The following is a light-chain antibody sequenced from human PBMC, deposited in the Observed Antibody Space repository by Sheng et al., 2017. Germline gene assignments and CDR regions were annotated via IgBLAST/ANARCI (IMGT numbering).Light chain of an antibody. CDR3: AAWDDSLNGVL. CDR1: SSNIGSNT. Sequence: QSVLTQPPSASGTPGQRVTISCSGSSSNIGSNTVNWYQQLPGTAPKVLIYSNNQRPSGVSDRFSGSKSGTSASLAISGLQSEDEADYYCAAWDDSLNGVLFGGGTKVTVL. V-gene: IGLV1-44*01. J-gene: IGLJ2*01. CDR2: SNN.